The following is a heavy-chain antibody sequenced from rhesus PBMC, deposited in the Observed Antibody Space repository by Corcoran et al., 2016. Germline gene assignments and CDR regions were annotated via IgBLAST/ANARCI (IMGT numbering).Heavy chain of an antibody. D-gene: IGHD3-16*01. J-gene: IGHJ4*01. V-gene: IGHV4S2*01. CDR1: GASISSNY. CDR2: IYGSGWLP. CDR3: ARDPRLYYSVSYYYGDYFDY. Sequence: QVQLQESGPGLVKPSETLPLTCAVSGASISSNYWSWIRQAPGKGLEWIGRIYGSGWLPDYTPSPKTLVTISIDPSKNQFSLMLSSVTAADAAVYYCARDPRLYYSVSYYYGDYFDYWGQGVLVTVSS.